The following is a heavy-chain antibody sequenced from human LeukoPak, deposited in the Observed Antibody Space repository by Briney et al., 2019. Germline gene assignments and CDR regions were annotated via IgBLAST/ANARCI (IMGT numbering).Heavy chain of an antibody. V-gene: IGHV4-59*01. J-gene: IGHJ3*02. CDR3: ARLPVAAYDAFDI. CDR1: GGSISSYY. D-gene: IGHD6-6*01. CDR2: IYYSGST. Sequence: SETLSLTCTVSGGSISSYYWSWIRQPPGKGLEWIGYIYYSGSTNYNPSLKSRVTISVDTSKNQFSLKLSSVTAADTAVYYCARLPVAAYDAFDIWGQGTMVTVSS.